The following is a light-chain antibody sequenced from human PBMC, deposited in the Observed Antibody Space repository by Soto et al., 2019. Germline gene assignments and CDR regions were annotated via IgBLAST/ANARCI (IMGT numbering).Light chain of an antibody. J-gene: IGLJ1*01. Sequence: QSALTQPASVSGSPGQSITISCTGTSSDVGGNKYVSWYQHYPGKAPKLMICDVSNRPSGVSNRFSGSKSGNAASLSISGLQAEDEADYYCSAFTGTTYVFRTGTKVTVL. V-gene: IGLV2-14*03. CDR2: DVS. CDR1: SSDVGGNKY. CDR3: SAFTGTTYV.